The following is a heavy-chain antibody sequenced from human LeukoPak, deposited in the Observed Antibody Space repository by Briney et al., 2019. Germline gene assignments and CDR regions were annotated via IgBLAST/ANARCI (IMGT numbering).Heavy chain of an antibody. J-gene: IGHJ4*02. CDR1: GFTFDDYT. V-gene: IGHV3-43*01. CDR2: ISWDGGST. Sequence: GGSLRLSCAASGFTFDDYTMHWVRQAPGKGLEWVSLISWDGGSTYYADSVKGRFTISRDNAKNSLYLQMNSLRAEDTAVYYCAREKSSGWLTSRYYFDYWGQGTLVTVSS. CDR3: AREKSSGWLTSRYYFDY. D-gene: IGHD6-19*01.